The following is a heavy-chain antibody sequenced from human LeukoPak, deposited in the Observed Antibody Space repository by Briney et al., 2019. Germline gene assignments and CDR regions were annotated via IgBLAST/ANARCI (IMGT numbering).Heavy chain of an antibody. CDR1: GDSVSSNSAA. CDR3: ARVRYCSGGSCCNFDY. Sequence: SQTLSLTCAISGDSVSSNSAAWNWIRQSPSRGLEWLGRTYYRSKWYNDYAVSVKSRITINPDTSKNQFSLQLSSVTPGDTAVYYCARVRYCSGGSCCNFDYWGQGTLVTVSS. CDR2: TYYRSKWYN. D-gene: IGHD2-15*01. V-gene: IGHV6-1*01. J-gene: IGHJ4*02.